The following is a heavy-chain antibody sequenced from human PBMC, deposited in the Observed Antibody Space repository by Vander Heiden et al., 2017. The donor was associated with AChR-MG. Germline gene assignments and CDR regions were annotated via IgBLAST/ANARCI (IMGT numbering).Heavy chain of an antibody. J-gene: IGHJ4*02. V-gene: IGHV4-31*03. CDR1: GGSISSGGYY. CDR3: AREGVGSRFGY. CDR2: IYYSGST. Sequence: QVQLQESGPGLVKPSQTLSLPCTFSGGSISSGGYYWSWIRQHPGKGLEWIGYIYYSGSTYYNPSLKSRVTISVDTAKNQFSMKVRSVTAADTAVYYFAREGVGSRFGYWGQGTLVTVSS. D-gene: IGHD3-3*01.